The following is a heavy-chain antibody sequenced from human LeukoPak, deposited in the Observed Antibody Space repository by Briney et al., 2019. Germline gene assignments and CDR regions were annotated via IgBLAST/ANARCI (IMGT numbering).Heavy chain of an antibody. CDR2: SNPKNGDT. J-gene: IGHJ5*02. CDR1: GYTFDDEY. V-gene: IGHV1-2*02. Sequence: VASVWVSCKASGYTFDDEYIHWVRQAPGLGLEWMGWSNPKNGDTNYAQRFQGRVTMTRDTSISTAYMELRRLKSDDSAVYYCPRRVQKLVGTNWFDPWGQGTLVTVSS. CDR3: PRRVQKLVGTNWFDP. D-gene: IGHD1-26*01.